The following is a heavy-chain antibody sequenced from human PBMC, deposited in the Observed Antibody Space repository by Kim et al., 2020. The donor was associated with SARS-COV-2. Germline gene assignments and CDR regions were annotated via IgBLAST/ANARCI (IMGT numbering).Heavy chain of an antibody. Sequence: ASVKVSCKASGYTFTSYAMNWVRQAPGQGLEWMGWINTNTGNPTYAQGFTGRFVFSLDTSVSTAYLQISSLKAEDTAVYYCGRQQLVDYYYYGMDVWGQGTTVTVSS. CDR2: INTNTGNP. CDR1: GYTFTSYA. D-gene: IGHD6-13*01. CDR3: GRQQLVDYYYYGMDV. V-gene: IGHV7-4-1*02. J-gene: IGHJ6*02.